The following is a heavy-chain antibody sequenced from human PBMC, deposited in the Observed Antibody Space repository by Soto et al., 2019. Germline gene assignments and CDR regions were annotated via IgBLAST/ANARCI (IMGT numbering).Heavy chain of an antibody. Sequence: SETLSLTCTVSGGSIGGTISSYYWSWIRQPPGKGLEWIGYIYNSGSTNYNPSLKSRVAISVDTSRNQVSLKLSSVTAADTAVYYCASSYCGGDCHRNFDFWGQGALVTAPQ. CDR3: ASSYCGGDCHRNFDF. D-gene: IGHD2-21*02. CDR2: IYNSGST. CDR1: GGSIGGTISSYY. J-gene: IGHJ4*02. V-gene: IGHV4-61*01.